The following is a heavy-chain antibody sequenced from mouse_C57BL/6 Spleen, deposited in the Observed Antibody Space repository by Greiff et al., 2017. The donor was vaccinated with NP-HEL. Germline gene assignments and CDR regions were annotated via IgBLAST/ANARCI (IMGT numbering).Heavy chain of an antibody. V-gene: IGHV1-85*01. Sequence: QVQLKESGPELVKPGASVKLSCKASGYTFTSYDINWVKQRPGQGLEWIGWIYPRDGSTKYNEKFKGKATLTVDTSSSTAYMELHSLTSEDSAVYFCAVLGFAYWGQGTLVTVSA. CDR1: GYTFTSYD. CDR2: IYPRDGST. J-gene: IGHJ3*01. CDR3: AVLGFAY.